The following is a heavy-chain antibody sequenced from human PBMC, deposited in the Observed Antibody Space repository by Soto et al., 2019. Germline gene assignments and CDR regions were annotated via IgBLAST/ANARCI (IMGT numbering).Heavy chain of an antibody. CDR2: IKQDGNEK. D-gene: IGHD2-15*01. CDR3: VRGCGRPICPYYLDV. V-gene: IGHV3-7*01. J-gene: IGHJ6*03. CDR1: GFTFSTYW. Sequence: EVQLVESGGGLVQPGGSLGLSCVASGFTFSTYWMSWVRLAPGTGLEWVATIKQDGNEKHYVDSVKGRFAISRDNAENSLYLQMSGLRPDDTAVYYCVRGCGRPICPYYLDVWGEGTAVTVSS.